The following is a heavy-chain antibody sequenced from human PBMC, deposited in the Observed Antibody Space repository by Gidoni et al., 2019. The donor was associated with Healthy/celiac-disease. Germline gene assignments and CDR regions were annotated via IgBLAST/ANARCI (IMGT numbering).Heavy chain of an antibody. CDR3: ARDWSSGYYYESTFDY. D-gene: IGHD3-22*01. Sequence: EVQLVESGGGLVQPGGSLRLSCAASGFTFSRYSMNWVRQAPGKGLEWVSYISSSSSTIYYADSVKGRFTISRDNAKNSLYLQMNSLRAEDTAVYYCARDWSSGYYYESTFDYWGQGTLVTVSS. V-gene: IGHV3-48*04. J-gene: IGHJ4*02. CDR2: ISSSSSTI. CDR1: GFTFSRYS.